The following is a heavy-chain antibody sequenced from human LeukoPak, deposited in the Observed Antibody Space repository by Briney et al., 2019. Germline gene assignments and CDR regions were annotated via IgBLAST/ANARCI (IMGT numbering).Heavy chain of an antibody. D-gene: IGHD4-17*01. V-gene: IGHV1-18*01. CDR1: GSTFISYG. J-gene: IGHJ4*02. CDR3: ATLYGDYEAIWDY. CDR2: ISAYNGNT. Sequence: ASVKVSCKAAGSTFISYGITWVRQAPGQGLEWMGWISAYNGNTNYAQKLQGRVTMTTDTSTSTAYMELRSLRSDDTAVYYCATLYGDYEAIWDYWGQGTLVTVSS.